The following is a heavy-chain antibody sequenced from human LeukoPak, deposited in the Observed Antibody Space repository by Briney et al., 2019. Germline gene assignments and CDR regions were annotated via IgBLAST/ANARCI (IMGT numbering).Heavy chain of an antibody. J-gene: IGHJ6*03. V-gene: IGHV4-34*01. D-gene: IGHD3-10*01. CDR2: INHSGST. Sequence: SETLSLTCAVYGGSFSGYYWSWIRQPPGKGLEWIGEINHSGSTNYNPSLKSRVTISVDTSKNQFSLKLSSVTAADTAVYYCARGRLYPSAGRKSLSVRGNQPYYYMDVWGKGTTVTVSS. CDR3: ARGRLYPSAGRKSLSVRGNQPYYYMDV. CDR1: GGSFSGYY.